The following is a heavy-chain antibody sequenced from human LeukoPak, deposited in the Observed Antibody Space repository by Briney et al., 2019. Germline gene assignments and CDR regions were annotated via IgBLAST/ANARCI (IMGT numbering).Heavy chain of an antibody. CDR3: ASSTKTDY. D-gene: IGHD2-2*01. V-gene: IGHV3-49*03. CDR1: GFTFGDYA. CDR2: IRSKAYGGTT. Sequence: GGSLRLSCTASGFTFGDYAMSWFRQAPGKGLEWVGFIRSKAYGGTTEYAASVKGRFTISRHDSENTLYLHMNSLKTEDTAVYYCASSTKTDYWGQGTLVTVSS. J-gene: IGHJ4*02.